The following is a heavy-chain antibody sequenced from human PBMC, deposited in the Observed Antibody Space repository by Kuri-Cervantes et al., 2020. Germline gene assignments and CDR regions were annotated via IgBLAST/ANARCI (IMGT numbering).Heavy chain of an antibody. CDR1: GDTFTGYY. J-gene: IGHJ6*02. CDR2: INPNSGGT. Sequence: ASVKVSCKASGDTFTGYYMHWVRQAPGQGLEWMGWINPNSGGTNYAQKFQGRVTMTRDTSISTAYMELSRLRSDDTAVYYCARYGGPSGYYYYYYGMDVWGQGTTVTVSS. CDR3: ARYGGPSGYYYYYYGMDV. D-gene: IGHD4-23*01. V-gene: IGHV1-2*02.